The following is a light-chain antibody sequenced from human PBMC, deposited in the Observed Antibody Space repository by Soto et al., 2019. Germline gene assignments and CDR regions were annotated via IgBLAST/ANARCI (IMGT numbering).Light chain of an antibody. Sequence: QSVLTQPASVSGSPGQSITISCTGTSSVVGNYIFVSWYRQHPGKAPKLMIYDINNRPSGVSNRFSGSKSGNTASLTISGLQAEDEADYYCVSYTTSASDDFGTGTKGTVL. J-gene: IGLJ1*01. CDR2: DIN. CDR1: SSVVGNYIF. V-gene: IGLV2-14*01. CDR3: VSYTTSASDD.